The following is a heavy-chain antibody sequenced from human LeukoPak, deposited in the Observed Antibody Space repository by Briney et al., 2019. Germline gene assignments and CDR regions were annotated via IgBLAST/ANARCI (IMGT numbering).Heavy chain of an antibody. CDR1: GYTFSSHG. J-gene: IGHJ5*02. Sequence: ASVKVSCKASGYTFSSHGINWVRQAPGQGPEWLGWISAYNGNTNYAQKFQGRVTMTTDTSTGTAYMDLRSLRSDDTAVYYCARDNSMHERGWWFDPWGQGTLVTVSS. CDR2: ISAYNGNT. CDR3: ARDNSMHERGWWFDP. V-gene: IGHV1-18*04. D-gene: IGHD4-23*01.